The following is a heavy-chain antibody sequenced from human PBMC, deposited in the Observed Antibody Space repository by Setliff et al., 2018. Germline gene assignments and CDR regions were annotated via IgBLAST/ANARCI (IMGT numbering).Heavy chain of an antibody. D-gene: IGHD3-10*01. CDR1: GFTFSHYP. Sequence: GGSLRLSCEASGFTFSHYPMHWVRQAPGKGLEWVAVILYDGSNEYYADSVKGRFTVSRDNSEDSLYLQMDSLRPEDTAVYYCAKREGYYGSGSPLDHWGQGALVTVSS. CDR2: ILYDGSNE. CDR3: AKREGYYGSGSPLDH. J-gene: IGHJ4*02. V-gene: IGHV3-30*04.